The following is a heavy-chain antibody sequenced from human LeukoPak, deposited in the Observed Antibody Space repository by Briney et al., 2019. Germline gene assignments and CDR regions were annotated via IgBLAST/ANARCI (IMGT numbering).Heavy chain of an antibody. Sequence: GGSLRLSCAASGFTFSRYWMHWVRQVPGKGPVWVSRINSDGSSTSYADSVKGRFTISRDNAKNTLYLQMNSLRAEDTAVYYCASETSGTYYYYYMDVWGKGTTVTVSS. V-gene: IGHV3-74*01. CDR1: GFTFSRYW. CDR3: ASETSGTYYYYYMDV. J-gene: IGHJ6*03. CDR2: INSDGSST. D-gene: IGHD1-1*01.